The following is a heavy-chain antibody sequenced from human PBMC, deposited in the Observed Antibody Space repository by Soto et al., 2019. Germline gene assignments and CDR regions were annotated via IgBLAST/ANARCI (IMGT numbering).Heavy chain of an antibody. CDR3: ARELERLDYFDY. CDR2: ISYDGSNK. Sequence: QVQLVESGGGVVQPGRSLRLSCAASGFTFSSYAMHWVRQAPGKGLEWVAVISYDGSNKYYAHSVKGRFTISRDNSKNTLYLQMNSLRAEDTAVYYCARELERLDYFDYWGQGTLVTVSS. V-gene: IGHV3-30-3*01. D-gene: IGHD1-1*01. J-gene: IGHJ4*02. CDR1: GFTFSSYA.